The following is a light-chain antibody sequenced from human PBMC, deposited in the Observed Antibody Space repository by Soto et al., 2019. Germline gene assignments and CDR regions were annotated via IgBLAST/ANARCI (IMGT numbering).Light chain of an antibody. V-gene: IGLV1-44*01. Sequence: QSVLTQPPSASGTPGQRVTISCSGSSSNIGSNSVNWYQQLPGTAPKPLIYSNNQRPSGVPDRFSGSKSGTSASLAISGLQCEDEADYYCAAWDDSLNGVVFGGGTQLTVL. CDR2: SNN. J-gene: IGLJ2*01. CDR3: AAWDDSLNGVV. CDR1: SSNIGSNS.